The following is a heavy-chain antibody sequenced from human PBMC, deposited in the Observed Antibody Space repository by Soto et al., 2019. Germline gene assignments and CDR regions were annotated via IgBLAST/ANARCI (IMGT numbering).Heavy chain of an antibody. CDR3: AKDIREVVAATPDAFDI. CDR2: ISGSGGST. D-gene: IGHD2-15*01. CDR1: GFTFSSYA. J-gene: IGHJ3*02. Sequence: GGSLRLSCAASGFTFSSYAMSWVRQAPGKGLEWVSAISGSGGSTYYADSVKGRFTISRDNSKNTLYLQMNSLRAEDTAVYYCAKDIREVVAATPDAFDIWGQGTMVTVSS. V-gene: IGHV3-23*01.